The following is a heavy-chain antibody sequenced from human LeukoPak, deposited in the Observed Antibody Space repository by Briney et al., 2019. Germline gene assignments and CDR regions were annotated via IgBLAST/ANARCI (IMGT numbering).Heavy chain of an antibody. Sequence: ETGGSLRLSCAASGFTFSSYWMSWVRQAPGKGLEWVSGIGGSGAGTSYADSVKGRFTISRNNSKNTLYLQMTTLSGDDTAIYYCARQGYNSYWYLDSWGQGTLVTVSS. D-gene: IGHD6-13*01. CDR3: ARQGYNSYWYLDS. J-gene: IGHJ4*02. CDR2: IGGSGAGT. V-gene: IGHV3-23*01. CDR1: GFTFSSYW.